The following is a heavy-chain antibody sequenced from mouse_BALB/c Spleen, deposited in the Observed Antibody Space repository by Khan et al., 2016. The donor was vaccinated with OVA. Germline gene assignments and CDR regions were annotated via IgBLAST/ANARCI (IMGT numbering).Heavy chain of an antibody. CDR2: IWAGGST. Sequence: QVQLKESGPGLVAPSQSLSITCNVSGFSLTSYGVHWVRQHPGKGLEWLGVIWAGGSTNYNSALMSRLSISKDNSKSQVFLKRNSLQTEDTSIYYCAILEDIWGQGTTLTVSS. CDR3: AILEDI. J-gene: IGHJ2*01. D-gene: IGHD1-3*01. V-gene: IGHV2-9*02. CDR1: GFSLTSYG.